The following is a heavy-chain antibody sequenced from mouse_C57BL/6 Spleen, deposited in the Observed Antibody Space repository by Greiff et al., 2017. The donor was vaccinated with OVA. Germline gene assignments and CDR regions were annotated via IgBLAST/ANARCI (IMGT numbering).Heavy chain of an antibody. D-gene: IGHD3-2*02. CDR2: ISSGGSYT. J-gene: IGHJ2*01. CDR3: ARQGAAQALDY. CDR1: GFTFSSYG. V-gene: IGHV5-6*01. Sequence: EVKLVESGGDLVKPGGSLKLSCAASGFTFSSYGMSWVRQTPDKRLEWVATISSGGSYTYYPDSVKGRFTISRDNAKNTLYLQMSSLKSEDTAMYYCARQGAAQALDYWGQGTTLTVSS.